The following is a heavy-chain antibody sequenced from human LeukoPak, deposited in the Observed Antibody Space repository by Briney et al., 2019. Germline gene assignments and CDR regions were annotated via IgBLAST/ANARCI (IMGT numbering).Heavy chain of an antibody. CDR1: GFTFSNYG. Sequence: PGGSLRLSCAASGFTFSNYGMHWVREAPGKGLEWVAFIRNDGSNKYYADSVKGRFTISRDNSKDTLYLQMNSLRAEDTAVYYCARDGGSGISSGIDFWGQGTLVTVSS. D-gene: IGHD6-19*01. CDR3: ARDGGSGISSGIDF. CDR2: IRNDGSNK. V-gene: IGHV3-30*02. J-gene: IGHJ4*02.